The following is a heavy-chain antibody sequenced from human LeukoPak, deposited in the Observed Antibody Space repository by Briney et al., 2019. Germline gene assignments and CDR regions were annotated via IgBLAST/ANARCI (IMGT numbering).Heavy chain of an antibody. D-gene: IGHD3-10*01. CDR1: GFSVSNYY. V-gene: IGHV3-23*01. Sequence: GGSLRLSCAGSGFSVSNYYMSWVRQAPGKGLEWVSAISGSGGSTYYADSVKGRFTISRDNSKNTLYLQMNSLRAEDTAVYYCARDRGADDYWGQGTLVTVSS. J-gene: IGHJ4*02. CDR3: ARDRGADDY. CDR2: ISGSGGST.